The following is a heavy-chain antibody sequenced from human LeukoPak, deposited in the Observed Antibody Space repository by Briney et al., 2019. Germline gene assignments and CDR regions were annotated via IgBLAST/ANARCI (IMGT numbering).Heavy chain of an antibody. V-gene: IGHV4-39*07. D-gene: IGHD3-9*01. CDR2: IYYSGST. CDR3: ARGRPHYDILTGYQLGWFDP. CDR1: GGSISSSSYY. Sequence: PSETLSLTCTVSGGSISSSSYYWGWIRQPPGKGLEWIVSIYYSGSTYYNPSLKSRVTISVDTSKNQFSLKLSSVTAADTAVYYCARGRPHYDILTGYQLGWFDPWGQGTLVTVSS. J-gene: IGHJ5*02.